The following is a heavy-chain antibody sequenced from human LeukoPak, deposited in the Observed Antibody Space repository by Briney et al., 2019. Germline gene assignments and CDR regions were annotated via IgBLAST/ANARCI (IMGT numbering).Heavy chain of an antibody. CDR2: IIPILGIA. V-gene: IGHV1-69*04. CDR3: ARSYYYDSSGYYYSIDYYYYYYGMDV. Sequence: SVKVSCKASGGTFSSYAISWVRQAPGQGLEWMGRIIPILGIANYAQKFQGRVTITADKSTSTAYMELSSLRSKDTAVYYCARSYYYDSSGYYYSIDYYYYYYGMDVWGQGTTVTVSS. D-gene: IGHD3-22*01. J-gene: IGHJ6*02. CDR1: GGTFSSYA.